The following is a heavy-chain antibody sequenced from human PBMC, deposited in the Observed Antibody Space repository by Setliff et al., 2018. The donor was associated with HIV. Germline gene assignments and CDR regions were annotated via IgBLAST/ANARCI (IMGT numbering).Heavy chain of an antibody. CDR2: INSDGSFT. Sequence: LRLSCAGSGFTFRSHWMNWVRQVPGKGLVWVSRINSDGSFTNYADSVKGRFTISRDNAKNTLVLQMNSLRVEGSALYYCARDRVGYRSSSGLDSWGQGTLVTVSS. D-gene: IGHD6-6*01. CDR3: ARDRVGYRSSSGLDS. V-gene: IGHV3-74*01. J-gene: IGHJ4*02. CDR1: GFTFRSHW.